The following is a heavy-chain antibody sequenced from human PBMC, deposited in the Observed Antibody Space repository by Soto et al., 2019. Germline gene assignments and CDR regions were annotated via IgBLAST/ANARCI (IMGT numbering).Heavy chain of an antibody. V-gene: IGHV4-30-2*06. CDR1: GGSISSGGYS. Sequence: PSETLSLTCAVSGGSISSGGYSWSWIRQSPGKGLEWIGYIYHSGSTYYNPSLKSRVTISVDRSKNQFSLKLSSVTAADTAVYYCASYGDYNWFDPWGQGTLVTVSS. D-gene: IGHD4-17*01. J-gene: IGHJ5*02. CDR3: ASYGDYNWFDP. CDR2: IYHSGST.